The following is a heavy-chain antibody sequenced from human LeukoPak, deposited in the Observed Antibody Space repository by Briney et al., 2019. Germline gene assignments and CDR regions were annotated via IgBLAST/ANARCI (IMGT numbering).Heavy chain of an antibody. J-gene: IGHJ4*02. CDR3: ARDWQNYYYDSSGYYSD. V-gene: IGHV3-21*01. Sequence: GSLRLSCAASGFTFSSYSMNWVRQAPGKGLEWVSSISSSSSYIYYVDSVKGRFTISRDNAKNSLYLQMNSLRAEDTAVYYCARDWQNYYYDSSGYYSDWGQGTLVTVSS. CDR1: GFTFSSYS. CDR2: ISSSSSYI. D-gene: IGHD3-22*01.